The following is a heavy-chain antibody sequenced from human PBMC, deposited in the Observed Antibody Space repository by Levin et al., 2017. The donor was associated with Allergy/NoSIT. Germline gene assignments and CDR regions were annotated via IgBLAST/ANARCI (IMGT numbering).Heavy chain of an antibody. CDR3: ASVDSSRGY. V-gene: IGHV3-30*03. Sequence: GESLKISCAASGFDFSTQGMHWVRQAPGKGLEWLAVISHDGNNQYKADSVKGRFTISRDNSKNTLYLQMTSLRNDDTAVYYCASVDSSRGYWGQGTLVTVSS. D-gene: IGHD3-22*01. CDR1: GFDFSTQG. J-gene: IGHJ1*01. CDR2: ISHDGNNQ.